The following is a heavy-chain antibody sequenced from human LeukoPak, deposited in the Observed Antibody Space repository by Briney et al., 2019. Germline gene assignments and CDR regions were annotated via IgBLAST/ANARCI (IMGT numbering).Heavy chain of an antibody. D-gene: IGHD6-13*01. CDR2: ITSGSSYI. V-gene: IGHV3-21*01. Sequence: PGGSLRLSCAASGFTFTSYTMNWVRQAPGKGLEWVSSITSGSSYIYYADSVKGRFTISRDNSKNTLYLQMNSLRAEDTAVYYCAKGSSWYYYYYGMDVWGKGTTVTVSS. J-gene: IGHJ6*04. CDR1: GFTFTSYT. CDR3: AKGSSWYYYYYGMDV.